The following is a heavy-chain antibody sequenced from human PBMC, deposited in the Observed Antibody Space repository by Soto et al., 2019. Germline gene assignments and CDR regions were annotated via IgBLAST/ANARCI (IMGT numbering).Heavy chain of an antibody. V-gene: IGHV3-30*18. Sequence: QVQLVESGGGVVQPGRSLRLSCAASGFTFSYYGMHWVRQAPGKGLEWVAMISYDGSDQYYADSVRGRFTISRDNSKNTLNLQMNSLRGDDTAVHYCAKALGELSPESYDYWGQGTLITVS. CDR1: GFTFSYYG. CDR2: ISYDGSDQ. CDR3: AKALGELSPESYDY. D-gene: IGHD3-16*02. J-gene: IGHJ4*02.